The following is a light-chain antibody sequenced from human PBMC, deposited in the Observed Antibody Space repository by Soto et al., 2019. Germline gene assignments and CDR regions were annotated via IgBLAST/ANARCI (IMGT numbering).Light chain of an antibody. J-gene: IGKJ5*01. CDR1: QSVSSY. CDR3: QQRSNWHPRIT. Sequence: IVLTQSPATLSLSPGERATLSCRASQSVSSYLAWYQQKPGQAPRLLIYDASNRATGIPARFSGSGSGTDFTLTISSLEPEDSAVYYCQQRSNWHPRITFGQGTRLEIK. V-gene: IGKV3-11*01. CDR2: DAS.